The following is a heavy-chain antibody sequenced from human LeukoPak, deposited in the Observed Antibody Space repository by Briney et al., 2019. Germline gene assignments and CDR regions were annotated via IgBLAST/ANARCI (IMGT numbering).Heavy chain of an antibody. CDR3: ARLTARYYDFWSGYYPIHLPVDY. Sequence: PSETLSLTCTVSGGSISSSSYYWGWIRQPPGKGLEWIGSIYYSGSTYCNPSLKSRVTISVDTSKNQFSLKLSSVTAADTAVYYCARLTARYYDFWSGYYPIHLPVDYWGQGTLVTVSS. CDR1: GGSISSSSYY. D-gene: IGHD3-3*01. J-gene: IGHJ4*02. CDR2: IYYSGST. V-gene: IGHV4-39*01.